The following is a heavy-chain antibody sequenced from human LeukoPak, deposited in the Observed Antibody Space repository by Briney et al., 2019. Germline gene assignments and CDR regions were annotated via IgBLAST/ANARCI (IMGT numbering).Heavy chain of an antibody. D-gene: IGHD3-10*01. J-gene: IGHJ6*02. V-gene: IGHV3-23*01. CDR2: ISGSGGST. Sequence: PGGSLRLSCAASGFTFSSYAMSWVRQAPGKGLEWVSAISGSGGSTYYADSVKGRFTISRDNSKNTLYLQMNSPRAEDTAVYYCAAMVPYYYYGMDVWGQGTTVTVSS. CDR3: AAMVPYYYYGMDV. CDR1: GFTFSSYA.